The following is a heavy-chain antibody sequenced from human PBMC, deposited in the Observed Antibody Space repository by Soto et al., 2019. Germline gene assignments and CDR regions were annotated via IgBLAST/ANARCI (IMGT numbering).Heavy chain of an antibody. CDR2: IDPSDSYT. D-gene: IGHD2-8*01. Sequence: HGESLKISCKGSGYSFTSYWISWVRQMPGKGLEWMGRIDPSDSYTNYSPSFQGHVTISADKSISTAYLQWSSLKASDTAMYYCATEGYCTNGVCYISWFDPWGQGTLVTVSS. CDR1: GYSFTSYW. J-gene: IGHJ5*02. CDR3: ATEGYCTNGVCYISWFDP. V-gene: IGHV5-10-1*01.